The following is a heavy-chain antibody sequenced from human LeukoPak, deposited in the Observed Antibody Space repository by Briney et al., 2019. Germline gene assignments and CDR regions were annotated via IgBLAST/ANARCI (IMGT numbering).Heavy chain of an antibody. D-gene: IGHD2-21*01. J-gene: IGHJ6*03. CDR1: GGTFSSYA. CDR3: ARGRCRGGGDCYPTLYYYYYYMDV. Sequence: ASVKVSCKASGGTFSSYAISWVRQAPGQGLEWMGGIIPIFGTANYAQKFQGRVTITADESTSTAYMELSSLRSEDTAVYYCARGRCRGGGDCYPTLYYYYYYMDVWGKGTTVTVSS. CDR2: IIPIFGTA. V-gene: IGHV1-69*13.